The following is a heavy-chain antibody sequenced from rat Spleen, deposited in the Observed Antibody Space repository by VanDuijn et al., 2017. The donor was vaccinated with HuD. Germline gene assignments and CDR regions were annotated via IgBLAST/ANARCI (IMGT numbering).Heavy chain of an antibody. CDR3: ASRTGTWFAY. V-gene: IGHV5-25*01. Sequence: EVQLAESGGGLVQPGRSMKLSCTALGFTFSNYYMAWVRQAPTKGLEWVASISNGGGNTYYRDSVKGRFTISRDNAKNILYLQMDSLRSEDTATYYCASRTGTWFAYWGQGTLVTVSS. J-gene: IGHJ3*01. CDR1: GFTFSNYY. D-gene: IGHD5-1*01. CDR2: ISNGGGNT.